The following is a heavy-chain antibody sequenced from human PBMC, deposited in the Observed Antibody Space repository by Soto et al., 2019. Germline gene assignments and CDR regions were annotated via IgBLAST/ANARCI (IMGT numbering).Heavy chain of an antibody. CDR3: TPSASGTTGTTFAY. CDR2: IKSKTDGGTT. CDR1: GFTFSNAW. J-gene: IGHJ4*02. D-gene: IGHD1-1*01. Sequence: GGSLRLSCAASGFTFSNAWMSWVRQAPGKGLEWVGRIKSKTDGGTTDYAAPVKGRFTISRDDSKNTLYLQMNSLKTEDTAVYYCTPSASGTTGTTFAYWGQGTLVTVSS. V-gene: IGHV3-15*01.